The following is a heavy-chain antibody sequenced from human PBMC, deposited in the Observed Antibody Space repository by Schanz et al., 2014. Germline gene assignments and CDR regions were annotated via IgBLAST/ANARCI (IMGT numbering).Heavy chain of an antibody. J-gene: IGHJ5*02. Sequence: QVQLQESGPGLVKPSPTLSLPCTVSGVSISSATYYWSWVRQPAGKGLEWIGRIYSRGSSTYNPSHRRQVPIPIHTPNDQSSRKLNLETAADTAVYYCARGWSVATIAPYTWFDPWGQGTLVTVSS. CDR2: IYSRGSS. V-gene: IGHV4-61*02. D-gene: IGHD5-12*01. CDR1: GVSISSATYY. CDR3: ARGWSVATIAPYTWFDP.